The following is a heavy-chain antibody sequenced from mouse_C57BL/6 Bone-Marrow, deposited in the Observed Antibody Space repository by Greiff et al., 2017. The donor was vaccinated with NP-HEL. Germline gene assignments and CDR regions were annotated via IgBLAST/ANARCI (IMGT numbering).Heavy chain of an antibody. Sequence: VKLQQSGAELVRPGTSVKVSCKASGYAFTNYLIEWVKQRPGQGLEWIGVINPGSGGTNYNEKFKGKATLTADKSSSTAYMQLSSLTSEDSAVYFCAMFYYGSSDWGQGTTLTVSS. CDR2: INPGSGGT. CDR3: AMFYYGSSD. D-gene: IGHD1-1*01. J-gene: IGHJ2*01. CDR1: GYAFTNYL. V-gene: IGHV1-54*01.